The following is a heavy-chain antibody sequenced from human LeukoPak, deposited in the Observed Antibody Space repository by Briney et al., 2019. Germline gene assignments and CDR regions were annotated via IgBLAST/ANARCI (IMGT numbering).Heavy chain of an antibody. Sequence: GGSLRLSCVYSGLTESGLTLSSDWMSWVRQPPGKGLEWGANINQDTLKKYYLDSVKGRFTISRDNARNSLYLQMNNLRTEATAVYFCAAPPTWNGAESSFDPWAPGTLVPVSS. CDR3: AAPPTWNGAESSFDP. D-gene: IGHD1-1*01. V-gene: IGHV3-7*01. CDR2: INQDTLKK. CDR1: GLTLSSDW. J-gene: IGHJ5*02.